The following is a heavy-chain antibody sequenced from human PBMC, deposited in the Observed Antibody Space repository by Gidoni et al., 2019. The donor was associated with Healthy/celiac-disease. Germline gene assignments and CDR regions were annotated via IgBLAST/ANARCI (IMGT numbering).Heavy chain of an antibody. CDR2: IADEGSNK. CDR1: GFTFSSYA. V-gene: IGHV3-30*04. Sequence: QVQLVESGGGVVQPGRSLRLPCAAPGFTFSSYALHWVRQAPGKGLECVAFIADEGSNKDYADSVKGRFTISRDNSKNTLYLQMNSLRAEDTAVYYCARDHSSSFAGFDPWGQGTLVTVSS. J-gene: IGHJ5*02. D-gene: IGHD6-6*01. CDR3: ARDHSSSFAGFDP.